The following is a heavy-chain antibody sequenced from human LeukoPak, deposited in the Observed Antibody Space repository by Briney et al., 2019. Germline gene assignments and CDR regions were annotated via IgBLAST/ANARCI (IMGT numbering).Heavy chain of an antibody. CDR3: ARHLSGVTGYTYGRGIDY. Sequence: GSLRLSCAASRFTFSSYWMSWVRQAPGKGLEWVANIKQDGNEKYYVDSVKGRFTISRDNAKKSLYLQMNSLRAEDTAVYYCARHLSGVTGYTYGRGIDYWGQGTLVTVSS. V-gene: IGHV3-7*01. CDR1: RFTFSSYW. D-gene: IGHD5-18*01. CDR2: IKQDGNEK. J-gene: IGHJ4*02.